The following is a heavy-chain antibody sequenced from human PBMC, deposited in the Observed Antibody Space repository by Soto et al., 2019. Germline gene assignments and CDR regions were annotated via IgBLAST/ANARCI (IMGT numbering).Heavy chain of an antibody. Sequence: TLSLTCTVSGGSISSGGYYWSWIRQHPGKGLEWIGYIYYSGSTYYNPSLKSRVTISVDTSKNQFSLKLSSVTAADTAVYYCARERVTMTPYYYYGMDVWGQGTTVTVSS. J-gene: IGHJ6*02. CDR3: ARERVTMTPYYYYGMDV. V-gene: IGHV4-31*03. D-gene: IGHD3-22*01. CDR2: IYYSGST. CDR1: GGSISSGGYY.